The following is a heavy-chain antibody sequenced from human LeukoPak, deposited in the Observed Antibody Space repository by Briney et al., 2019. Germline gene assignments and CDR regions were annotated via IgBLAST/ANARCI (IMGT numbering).Heavy chain of an antibody. V-gene: IGHV3-74*01. J-gene: IGHJ4*02. Sequence: GGSLRLSCAASGFSFSSYWMHWVRQAPGKGLVWVSHINSAGSSTTYADSVKGRFTISRDNAKSTLYLQMNSLRAEDTAVYYCTRDDPGIGIDYWGQGTLVTVSS. D-gene: IGHD1-26*01. CDR2: INSAGSST. CDR1: GFSFSSYW. CDR3: TRDDPGIGIDY.